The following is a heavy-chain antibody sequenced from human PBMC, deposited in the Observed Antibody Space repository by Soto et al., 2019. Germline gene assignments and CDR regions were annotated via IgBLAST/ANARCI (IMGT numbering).Heavy chain of an antibody. CDR3: AKQGGINCTNGVCYNGPYYYYGMDV. D-gene: IGHD2-8*01. Sequence: ASVKVSCKSSGYTFTSYYMHWVRQAPGQGLEWMGIINPSGGSTSYAQKFQGRVTMTRDTSTSTVYMELSSLRSEDTAVYYCAKQGGINCTNGVCYNGPYYYYGMDVWGQGTTVTVS. V-gene: IGHV1-46*01. CDR1: GYTFTSYY. CDR2: INPSGGST. J-gene: IGHJ6*02.